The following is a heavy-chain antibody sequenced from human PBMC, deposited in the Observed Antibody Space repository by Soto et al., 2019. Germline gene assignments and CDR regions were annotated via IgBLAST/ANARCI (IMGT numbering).Heavy chain of an antibody. CDR2: TYYRSKWYN. Sequence: SQTLSLTCAISGDSVSSNSAAWNWIRQSPSRGLEWLGRTYYRSKWYNDYAVSVKSRITINPDTSKNQFSLQLNSVTPEDTAVYYCARASGIVVVVAATSAFDIWGQGTMVTVSS. D-gene: IGHD2-15*01. CDR1: GDSVSSNSAA. V-gene: IGHV6-1*01. CDR3: ARASGIVVVVAATSAFDI. J-gene: IGHJ3*02.